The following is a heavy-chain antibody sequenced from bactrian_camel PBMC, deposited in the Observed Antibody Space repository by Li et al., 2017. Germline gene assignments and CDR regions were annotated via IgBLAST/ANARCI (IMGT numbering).Heavy chain of an antibody. D-gene: IGHD3*01. CDR1: FFILDDFD. Sequence: VQLVESGGGSVQAGGSLRLSCKPSFFILDDFDMMWYRQAPGNECELVSSISGDGSTYYSDSVKGRFTISHEKAKNAVDLQMNSLKPDDTAVYYCAATGQVLSVAGCRTQGTQVTVS. J-gene: IGHJ4*01. CDR2: ISGDGST. V-gene: IGHV3S66*01.